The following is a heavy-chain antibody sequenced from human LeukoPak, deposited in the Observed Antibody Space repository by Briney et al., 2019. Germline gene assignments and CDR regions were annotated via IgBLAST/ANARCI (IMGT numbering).Heavy chain of an antibody. D-gene: IGHD2-8*02. CDR2: IRQDGDEK. Sequence: LPGGSLRLSCAASGFTFSTYGMHWVRQAPGKGLEWVGNIRQDGDEKFYADSVRGRFTISRDNAKNSLYLHLNSLRAEDTAIYYCARVRTEWYIDLWGRGTLVTVSP. J-gene: IGHJ2*01. V-gene: IGHV3-7*01. CDR1: GFTFSTYG. CDR3: ARVRTEWYIDL.